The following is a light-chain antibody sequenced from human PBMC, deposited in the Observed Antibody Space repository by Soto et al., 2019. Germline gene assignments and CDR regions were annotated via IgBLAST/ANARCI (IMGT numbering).Light chain of an antibody. Sequence: EIVMTQSPATLSVSPGERATLSCRASQSVSSNLAWYQQKPDQAPRLLIYGASTRATGIPDRFSGSGPGTVFKITNSSLQSDDFAVDYCQQYNNWHPYTFGPGTKLEIK. J-gene: IGKJ2*01. CDR3: QQYNNWHPYT. CDR2: GAS. V-gene: IGKV3-15*01. CDR1: QSVSSN.